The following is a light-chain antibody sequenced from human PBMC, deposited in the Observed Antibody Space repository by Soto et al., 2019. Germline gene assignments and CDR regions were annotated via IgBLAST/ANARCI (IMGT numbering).Light chain of an antibody. Sequence: QSVLTQPPSVSGAPGQRVTISCTGGTSNVGTGYDVHWYQQLPGTAPKLLMYGNTNRPSGVPDRFSGSKSGTSASLAITGLQAGDEADYYCQSYDTSLRGYVFGTGTKLTVL. CDR2: GNT. J-gene: IGLJ1*01. CDR3: QSYDTSLRGYV. CDR1: TSNVGTGYD. V-gene: IGLV1-40*01.